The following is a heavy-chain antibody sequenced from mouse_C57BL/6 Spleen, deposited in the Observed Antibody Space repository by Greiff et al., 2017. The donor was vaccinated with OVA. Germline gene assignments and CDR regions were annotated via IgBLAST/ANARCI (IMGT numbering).Heavy chain of an antibody. V-gene: IGHV1-52*01. D-gene: IGHD2-3*01. CDR3: ARGDGYYEANWTFDY. J-gene: IGHJ2*01. CDR1: GYTFTSYW. CDR2: IDPSDSET. Sequence: QVQLQQPGAELVRPGSSVKLSCKASGYTFTSYWMHWVKQRPIQGLEWIGNIDPSDSETHYNQKFKDKATLTVDKSSSTAYMQLSSLTSEDSAVYYCARGDGYYEANWTFDYWGQGTTLTVSS.